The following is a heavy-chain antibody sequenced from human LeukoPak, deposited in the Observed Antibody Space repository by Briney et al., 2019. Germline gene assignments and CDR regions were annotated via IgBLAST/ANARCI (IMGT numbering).Heavy chain of an antibody. Sequence: SETLSLTCAVYGGSFSGYYWSWVRQPPGKGLEWIGEINHSGSTNYNPSLKSRVTISVDTSKNQFSLKLSSVTAADTAVYYCARPRIAAAATPFDYWGQGTLVTVSS. CDR3: ARPRIAAAATPFDY. CDR1: GGSFSGYY. V-gene: IGHV4-34*01. J-gene: IGHJ4*02. CDR2: INHSGST. D-gene: IGHD6-13*01.